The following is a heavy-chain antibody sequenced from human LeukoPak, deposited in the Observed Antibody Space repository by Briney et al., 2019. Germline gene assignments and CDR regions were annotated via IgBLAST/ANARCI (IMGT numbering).Heavy chain of an antibody. D-gene: IGHD3-10*01. CDR1: GASISSGSYY. CDR2: IYTSGST. Sequence: SETMSLTCTVSGASISSGSYYWSWIRQPAGKGLEWIARIYTSGSTNYNPSLKSRVTISVDTSKNQFSLKLSSVTAADTAVYYCAREPWEMYGSGSYYNGDAFDIWGQGTMVTVSS. V-gene: IGHV4-61*02. J-gene: IGHJ3*02. CDR3: AREPWEMYGSGSYYNGDAFDI.